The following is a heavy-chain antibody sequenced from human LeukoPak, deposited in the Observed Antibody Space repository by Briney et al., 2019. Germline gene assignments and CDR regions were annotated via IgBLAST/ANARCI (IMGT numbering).Heavy chain of an antibody. CDR3: ARALYPVAAAGNHFLFDP. D-gene: IGHD6-13*01. Sequence: GGSLRLSCAASGFTFSSYAMHWVRQAPGKGLEWVAVISYDGSNKYYADSVKGRFTISRDNSKNTLYLQMNSLRAEDTAVYYCARALYPVAAAGNHFLFDPWGQGTLVTVSS. CDR2: ISYDGSNK. CDR1: GFTFSSYA. J-gene: IGHJ5*02. V-gene: IGHV3-30*01.